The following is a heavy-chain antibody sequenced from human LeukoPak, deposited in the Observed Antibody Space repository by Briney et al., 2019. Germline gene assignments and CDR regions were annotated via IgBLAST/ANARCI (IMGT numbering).Heavy chain of an antibody. Sequence: PSETLSLTCTVSGGSINISDYYWGWIRQPPGKGLEWIGSMHYSGSTYYNPSLKSRVTISVDTSKNQFSLKVSSVTAADTAVYYCARWERGVFDYWGQGTLVTVSS. CDR2: MHYSGST. J-gene: IGHJ4*02. CDR3: ARWERGVFDY. V-gene: IGHV4-39*01. D-gene: IGHD1-26*01. CDR1: GGSINISDYY.